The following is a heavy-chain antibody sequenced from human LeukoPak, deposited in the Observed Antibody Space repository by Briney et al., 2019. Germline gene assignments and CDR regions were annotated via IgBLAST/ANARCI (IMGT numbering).Heavy chain of an antibody. CDR3: ARRARRLLWFGELYYFDY. Sequence: SETLSLTCAVYGGSFSGYYWSWIRQPPGKGLEWIGEINHSGSTNYNPSLKSRVTISVDTSKNQFSLELSSVTAADTAVYYCARRARRLLWFGELYYFDYWGQGTLVTVSS. CDR2: INHSGST. J-gene: IGHJ4*02. CDR1: GGSFSGYY. V-gene: IGHV4-34*01. D-gene: IGHD3-10*01.